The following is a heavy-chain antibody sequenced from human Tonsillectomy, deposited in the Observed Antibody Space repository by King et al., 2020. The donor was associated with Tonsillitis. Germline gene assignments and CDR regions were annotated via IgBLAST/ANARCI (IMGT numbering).Heavy chain of an antibody. CDR1: GGSISSSY. J-gene: IGHJ4*02. CDR3: ARHLGVRARPFDY. V-gene: IGHV4-59*08. Sequence: VQLQESGPGLVKPSETLSLTCTVSGGSISSSYWSWIRQPPGKGLEWIGYIYYSGSTKYNPSLKSRVTISVDTSKNQFSLKLSSVTAADTAVYYCARHLGVRARPFDYWGQGTLVTVSS. D-gene: IGHD3-10*01. CDR2: IYYSGST.